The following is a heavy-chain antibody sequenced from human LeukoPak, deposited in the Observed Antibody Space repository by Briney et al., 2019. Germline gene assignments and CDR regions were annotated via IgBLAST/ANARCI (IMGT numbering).Heavy chain of an antibody. D-gene: IGHD4-23*01. CDR2: IYYSGST. CDR3: ASGGNQNYYYGMDV. J-gene: IGHJ6*02. V-gene: IGHV4-39*01. Sequence: SETLSLTCTVPGGPISSSSYYLGWIRQPPGKGLEWIGSIYYSGSTYYNPSLKSRVTISVDTSKNQFSLKLSSVTAADTAVYYCASGGNQNYYYGMDVWGQGTTVTVSS. CDR1: GGPISSSSYY.